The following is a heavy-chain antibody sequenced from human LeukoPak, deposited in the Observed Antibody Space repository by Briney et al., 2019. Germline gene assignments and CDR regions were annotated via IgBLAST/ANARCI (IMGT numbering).Heavy chain of an antibody. D-gene: IGHD3-10*01. J-gene: IGHJ6*04. CDR3: ARAGGAGSGNFVDYYYYYGMDV. CDR2: ISSSSSYT. Sequence: GGSLRLSCAASGFTFSDYYMSWIRQAPGKGLEWVSYISSSSSYTNYADSVKGRFTISRDNAKSSLYLQVNSLRAEDTAVYYCARAGGAGSGNFVDYYYYYGMDVWGKGTTVTVSA. V-gene: IGHV3-11*05. CDR1: GFTFSDYY.